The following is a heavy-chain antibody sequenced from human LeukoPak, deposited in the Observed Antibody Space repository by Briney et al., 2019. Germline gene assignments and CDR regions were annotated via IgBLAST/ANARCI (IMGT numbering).Heavy chain of an antibody. CDR2: INPSRGST. D-gene: IGHD1-1*01. V-gene: IGHV1-46*01. CDR1: GYTFTSYY. Sequence: ASVKVSCKASGYTFTSYYIHWVRQAPGQGLEWMGMINPSRGSTSYAQKFQGGLTMTRDTSTSTVYMELSSLRSEDTAVYYCTRWNDGWEFDYWGQGTLVSVSS. J-gene: IGHJ4*02. CDR3: TRWNDGWEFDY.